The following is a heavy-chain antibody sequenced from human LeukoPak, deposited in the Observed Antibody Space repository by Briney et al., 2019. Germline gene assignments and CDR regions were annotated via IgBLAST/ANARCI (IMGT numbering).Heavy chain of an antibody. Sequence: SGGSLRLSCSASGFTFSSYWMSWVRQAPGKGLEWVANIKQDGSEKSYVDSVKGRFTISRDNAKNSLYLQMISLRAEDTAVYYCARASSSSRRGFDYWGQGTLVTVSS. V-gene: IGHV3-7*01. CDR2: IKQDGSEK. J-gene: IGHJ4*02. CDR1: GFTFSSYW. D-gene: IGHD6-6*01. CDR3: ARASSSSRRGFDY.